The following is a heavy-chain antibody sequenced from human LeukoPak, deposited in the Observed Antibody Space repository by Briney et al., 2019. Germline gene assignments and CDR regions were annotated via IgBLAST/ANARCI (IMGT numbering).Heavy chain of an antibody. Sequence: SETLSLTXAVYGGSFRGYYWSWIRQPPGKGLEWIGEINHSGSTNYNPSLKGRVTISVDTSKNQFSLKLSSVTAADTAVYYCARDYVPPGGFDYWGQGALVTVSS. CDR1: GGSFRGYY. D-gene: IGHD4-17*01. CDR3: ARDYVPPGGFDY. V-gene: IGHV4-34*01. CDR2: INHSGST. J-gene: IGHJ4*02.